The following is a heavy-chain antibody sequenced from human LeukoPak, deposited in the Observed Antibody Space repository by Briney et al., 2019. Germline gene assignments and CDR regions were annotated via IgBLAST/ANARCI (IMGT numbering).Heavy chain of an antibody. D-gene: IGHD2/OR15-2a*01. V-gene: IGHV3-53*01. CDR1: GFTFSSYD. CDR2: IYAGGSI. Sequence: PGGSLRLSCAASGFTFSSYDMHWVRQATGKGLEWVSVIYAGGSIHYADSVKGRFTISRDISKNTLYLQMNSLRVEDTAVYYCARDFSGQWSQGTLVTVSS. CDR3: ARDFSGQ. J-gene: IGHJ4*02.